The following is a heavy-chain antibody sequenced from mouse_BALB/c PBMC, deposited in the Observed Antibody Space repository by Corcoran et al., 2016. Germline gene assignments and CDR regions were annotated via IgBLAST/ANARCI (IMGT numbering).Heavy chain of an antibody. V-gene: IGHV1-26*01. CDR2: INPNNGGT. J-gene: IGHJ1*01. CDR1: GYTFTDYY. CDR3: ARDRYWYFDV. Sequence: EVQLQQSGPELVKPGASVKMSCKASGYTFTDYYMKWLKQSHGKSLEWIGDINPNNGGTSYNQKFKGKDTLTVDKSSSTAYMQLNSLTSEDSAVYYCARDRYWYFDVWGAGTTVTVSS. D-gene: IGHD2-14*01.